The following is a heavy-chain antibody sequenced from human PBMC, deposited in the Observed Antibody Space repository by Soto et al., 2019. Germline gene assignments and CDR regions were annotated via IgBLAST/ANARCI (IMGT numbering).Heavy chain of an antibody. CDR2: ISHDGNNE. V-gene: IGHV3-30*04. Sequence: QVQLVESGGGVVQPGRSLRLSCAASGFTFKQYSMHWLRQAPGKGLEWVAVISHDGNNEKYADSVKGRFTTSRDNFKNTLALQMNSLITADTALYFCGRGGVDKQPHGEFDHWGQGTLVTFSS. D-gene: IGHD6-13*01. J-gene: IGHJ4*02. CDR3: GRGGVDKQPHGEFDH. CDR1: GFTFKQYS.